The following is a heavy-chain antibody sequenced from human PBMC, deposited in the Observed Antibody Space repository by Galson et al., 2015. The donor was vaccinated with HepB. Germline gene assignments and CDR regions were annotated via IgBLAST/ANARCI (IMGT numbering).Heavy chain of an antibody. D-gene: IGHD3-22*01. CDR3: ARDPGYDSSGYYFENYYYYMDA. V-gene: IGHV3-21*01. CDR2: ISSSSSYI. J-gene: IGHJ6*03. Sequence: SLRLSCAASGFTFSSYSMNWVRQAPGKGLEWVSSISSSSSYIYYADSVKGRFTISRDNAKNSLYLQMNSLRAEDTAVYYCARDPGYDSSGYYFENYYYYMDAWGKGTTVTVSS. CDR1: GFTFSSYS.